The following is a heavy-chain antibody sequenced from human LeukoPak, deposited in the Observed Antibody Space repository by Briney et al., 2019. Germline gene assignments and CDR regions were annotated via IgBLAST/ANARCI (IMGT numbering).Heavy chain of an antibody. CDR1: GGSISSYY. V-gene: IGHV4-34*01. D-gene: IGHD6-19*01. Sequence: SETLSLTCTVSGGSISSYYWSWIRQPPGKGLEWIGEINHSGSTNYNPSLKSRVTISVDTSKNQFSLKLSSVTAADTAVYYCARGYGSGLDYWGQGTLVTASS. J-gene: IGHJ4*02. CDR3: ARGYGSGLDY. CDR2: INHSGST.